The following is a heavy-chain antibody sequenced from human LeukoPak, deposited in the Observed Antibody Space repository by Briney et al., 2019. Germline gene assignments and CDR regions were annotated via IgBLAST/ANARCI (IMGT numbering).Heavy chain of an antibody. D-gene: IGHD2-2*01. CDR2: IYYSGST. V-gene: IGHV4-59*01. CDR1: GGSISSYY. Sequence: SETLSLTCTVSGGSISSYYWSWIRQPPGKGLEWIGYIYYSGSTNYSPSLKSRVIISLDKSKNQFSLKLSSVTAADTAVYYCAMWYCSRTSCYVDNWGQGTLVTVSS. J-gene: IGHJ4*02. CDR3: AMWYCSRTSCYVDN.